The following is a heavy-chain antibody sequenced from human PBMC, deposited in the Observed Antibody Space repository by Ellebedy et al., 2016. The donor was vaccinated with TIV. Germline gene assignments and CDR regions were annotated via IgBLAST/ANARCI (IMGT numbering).Heavy chain of an antibody. J-gene: IGHJ4*02. V-gene: IGHV3-23*01. CDR1: GFPFSSYA. Sequence: GESLKISCAASGFPFSSYAMSWVRQAPRKGLEWVSSISGRGGNIYYADSVKGRFTISRDNSKNTLYLQMNSLRAVDTAVYYCAGYVWGSYRHDYWGQGTLVTVSS. D-gene: IGHD3-16*02. CDR2: ISGRGGNI. CDR3: AGYVWGSYRHDY.